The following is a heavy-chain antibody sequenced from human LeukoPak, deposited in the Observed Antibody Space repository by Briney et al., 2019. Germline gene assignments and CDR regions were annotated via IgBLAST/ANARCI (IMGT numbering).Heavy chain of an antibody. J-gene: IGHJ3*02. D-gene: IGHD4-17*01. CDR2: INQDGTEK. CDR3: ARTSVNSLWDDAFDI. CDR1: GFIFSKYW. Sequence: GGSLRLSCAASGFIFSKYWMSWVRQAPEKGLEWVARINQDGTEKYSVDSVKGRFTISRDNAKNSLYLQINNVKAEDTAVYYCARTSVNSLWDDAFDIWGQGTMVTVSS. V-gene: IGHV3-7*05.